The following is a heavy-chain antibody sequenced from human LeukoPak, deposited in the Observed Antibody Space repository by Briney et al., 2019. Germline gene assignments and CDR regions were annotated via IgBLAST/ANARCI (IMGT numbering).Heavy chain of an antibody. CDR3: VKGSKGGMIVPGERPKYFHH. CDR2: ISGSGGRT. J-gene: IGHJ1*01. V-gene: IGHV3-23*01. CDR1: GFTFSTST. Sequence: GGSLRLSCEASGFTFSTSTMHWVRQAPGKGLEWVSGISGSGGRTYYADSVKGRFTISRDNSKNTLYLQMNSLRVDDTAVYYCVKGSKGGMIVPGERPKYFHHWGQGTLVTVSS. D-gene: IGHD3-10*01.